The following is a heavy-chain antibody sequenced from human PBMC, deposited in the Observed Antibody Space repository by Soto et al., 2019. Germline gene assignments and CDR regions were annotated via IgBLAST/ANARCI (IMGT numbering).Heavy chain of an antibody. D-gene: IGHD3-3*01. CDR1: GGSVSSGSYY. CDR2: IYYSGST. CDR3: ARVSYYDFWSGYQDYYYYGMDV. V-gene: IGHV4-61*01. J-gene: IGHJ6*02. Sequence: SETLSLTCTVSGGSVSSGSYYWSWIRQPPGKGLEWIGYIYYSGSTNYNPSLKSRVTISVDTSKNQFSLKLSSVTAADTAVYYCARVSYYDFWSGYQDYYYYGMDVWGQGTTVTAP.